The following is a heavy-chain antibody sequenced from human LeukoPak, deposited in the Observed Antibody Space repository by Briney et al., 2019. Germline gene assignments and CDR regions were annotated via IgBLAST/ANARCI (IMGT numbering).Heavy chain of an antibody. J-gene: IGHJ5*02. CDR1: GFTFSSYA. D-gene: IGHD6-13*01. CDR3: AKEQQIPNWFDP. V-gene: IGHV3-23*01. Sequence: GSLRLSCAASGFTFSSYAMSWVRQAPGKGLEWVSAIGGSGGSTYYADSVKGRFTISRDNSKNTLYLQMNSLRAEDTAVYYCAKEQQIPNWFDPWGQGTLVTVSS. CDR2: IGGSGGST.